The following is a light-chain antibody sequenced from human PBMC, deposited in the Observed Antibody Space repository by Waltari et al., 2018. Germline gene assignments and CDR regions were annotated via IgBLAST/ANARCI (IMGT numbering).Light chain of an antibody. CDR1: SSVVGGYTL. CDR3: CSYAGGGTFVV. CDR2: EIN. J-gene: IGLJ2*01. V-gene: IGLV2-23*02. Sequence: SALTQPAPVSGSPGQSITVSCTGTSSVVGGYTLVSCYQQHPGKAPKLMIYEINKRPSGVSNRFSGSKSGITASLTISGLQAEDEADYYCCSYAGGGTFVVFGGGTKLTVL.